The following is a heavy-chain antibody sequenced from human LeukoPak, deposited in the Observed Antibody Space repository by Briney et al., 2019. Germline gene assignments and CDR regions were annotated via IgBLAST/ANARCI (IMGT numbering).Heavy chain of an antibody. V-gene: IGHV1-18*01. Sequence: ASVKVSCKASGGTFSSYAISWVRQAPGQGLEWMGWISAYNGNTNYAQKLQGRVTMTTDTSTSTAYMELRSLRSDDTAVYYCARGLPAEWIDYWGQGTLVTVSS. CDR1: GGTFSSYA. J-gene: IGHJ4*02. CDR2: ISAYNGNT. D-gene: IGHD1-14*01. CDR3: ARGLPAEWIDY.